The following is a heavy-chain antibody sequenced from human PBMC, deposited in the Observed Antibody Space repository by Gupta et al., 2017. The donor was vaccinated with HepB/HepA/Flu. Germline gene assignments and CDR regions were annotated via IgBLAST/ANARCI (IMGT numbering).Heavy chain of an antibody. D-gene: IGHD1-1*01. J-gene: IGHJ5*02. CDR1: GFTFSSYA. CDR3: AKDQVPKLAQLERGDWFDP. V-gene: IGHV3-23*01. CDR2: ISCSGGST. Sequence: EVQLLESGGGLVQPGGSLRLSCAASGFTFSSYAMSWGRQSPGKGLEWVSAISCSGGSTYYADSVKGRFTISRDNSKNTLYLQMNSLRAEDTAVYYCAKDQVPKLAQLERGDWFDPWGQGTLVTVSS.